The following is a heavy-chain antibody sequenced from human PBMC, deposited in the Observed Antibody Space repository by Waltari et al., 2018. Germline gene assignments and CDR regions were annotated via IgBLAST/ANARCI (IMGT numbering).Heavy chain of an antibody. Sequence: EVQLVESGGGVIQPGGSLRLSCASSGFTVSNNFLMRVGQAPGKGLEWVSLIYSGGSTYYADSVKGRFTISRDYSENTMYLQMNSLRGEDTAVYYCARDRHCSSSGCSGLWGQGTLVTVSS. J-gene: IGHJ4*02. CDR1: GFTVSNNF. CDR2: IYSGGST. V-gene: IGHV3-53*01. D-gene: IGHD2-2*01. CDR3: ARDRHCSSSGCSGL.